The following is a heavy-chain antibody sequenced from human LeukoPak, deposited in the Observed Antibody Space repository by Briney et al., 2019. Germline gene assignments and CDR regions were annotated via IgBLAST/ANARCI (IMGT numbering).Heavy chain of an antibody. CDR1: GGIFSNND. D-gene: IGHD3-22*01. J-gene: IGHJ4*02. CDR2: IIPIFRKA. CDR3: ARERYYDSSGHNPSKYFDP. V-gene: IGHV1-69*04. Sequence: GASANVSCKPSGGIFSNNDISWVRQAPGQGLEWIGRIIPIFRKAESAQNFEGRVRLTADKSTNTVYMEMRSLRSDDTAVYYCARERYYDSSGHNPSKYFDPWGQGSLVSVSS.